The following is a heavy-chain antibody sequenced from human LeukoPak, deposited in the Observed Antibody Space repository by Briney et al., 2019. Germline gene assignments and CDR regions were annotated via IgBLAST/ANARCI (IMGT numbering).Heavy chain of an antibody. CDR1: GFIFGDYA. CDR3: TTEGGWSPYYFDY. J-gene: IGHJ4*02. V-gene: IGHV3-49*04. D-gene: IGHD6-19*01. Sequence: GGSLRLSCKGSGFIFGDYAMNWVRQAPGKGLEWVGFIRSKDYDETTEYAASVKGRFTISRDDFRSIAYLQMDSLKTEDTAVYYCTTEGGWSPYYFDYWGQGTLVTVSS. CDR2: IRSKDYDETT.